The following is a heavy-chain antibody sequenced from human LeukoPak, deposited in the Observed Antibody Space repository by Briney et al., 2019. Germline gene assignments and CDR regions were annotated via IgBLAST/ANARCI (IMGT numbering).Heavy chain of an antibody. CDR2: ISSSSSLI. CDR3: ASLSEQWLSDY. Sequence: GGSLRLSCAASGFIFSSYSMNWVRQAPGKGLEWVSSISSSSSLIYYADSVKGRFTISRDNAKKSMYLQMNSLRAEDTAVYYCASLSEQWLSDYWGQGTLVTVSS. D-gene: IGHD6-19*01. CDR1: GFIFSSYS. J-gene: IGHJ4*02. V-gene: IGHV3-21*01.